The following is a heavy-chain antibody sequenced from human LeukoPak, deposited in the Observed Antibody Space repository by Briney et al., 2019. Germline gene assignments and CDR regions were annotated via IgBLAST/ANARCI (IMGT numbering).Heavy chain of an antibody. CDR2: IYYSGST. CDR3: ASGLAPPYYYYGMDV. Sequence: PSQTLSLTCTVSGGSISSGGYYWSWIRQHPGKGLEWIGYIYYSGSTYYNPSLKSRVTISVDTSKNQFSLKLSSVTAADTAVYYCASGLAPPYYYYGMDVWGQGTTVTVFS. J-gene: IGHJ6*02. CDR1: GGSISSGGYY. D-gene: IGHD3/OR15-3a*01. V-gene: IGHV4-31*03.